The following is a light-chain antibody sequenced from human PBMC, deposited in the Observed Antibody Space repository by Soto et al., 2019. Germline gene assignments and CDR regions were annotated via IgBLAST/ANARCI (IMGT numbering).Light chain of an antibody. V-gene: IGLV2-14*03. J-gene: IGLJ1*01. Sequence: QSALTQPASLSGSPGQSITISCTGTSSDIGGYNYVSWYQQHPGKAPKLMISDVSNRPSGVSNRFSGSKSGNTASLTISGLQAEDEADYYCSSYRAGGTTHYVFGTGTKVTVL. CDR1: SSDIGGYNY. CDR2: DVS. CDR3: SSYRAGGTTHYV.